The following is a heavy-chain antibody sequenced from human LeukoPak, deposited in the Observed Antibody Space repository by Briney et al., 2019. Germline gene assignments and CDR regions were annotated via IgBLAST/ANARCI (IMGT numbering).Heavy chain of an antibody. CDR2: ISYDGSNK. Sequence: PGGSLRLSCAASGFTFSSYGMHWVRQAPGKGLEWVAVISYDGSNKYYADSVKGRFTISRDNSKNTLYLQMNSLRAEDTAVYYCARESIVDGAFDIWGQGTMVTVPS. CDR3: ARESIVDGAFDI. V-gene: IGHV3-30*03. J-gene: IGHJ3*02. D-gene: IGHD2-15*01. CDR1: GFTFSSYG.